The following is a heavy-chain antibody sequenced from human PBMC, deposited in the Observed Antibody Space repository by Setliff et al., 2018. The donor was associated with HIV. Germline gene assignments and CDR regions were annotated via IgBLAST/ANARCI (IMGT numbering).Heavy chain of an antibody. CDR3: ARRIYGNNPYFDY. V-gene: IGHV4-38-2*01. D-gene: IGHD4-17*01. CDR2: IYHSGST. CDR1: GYSISSGYY. Sequence: SETLSLTCAVSGYSISSGYYWGWIRQPPGKGLEWIGSIYHSGSTYDSPSLKSRVTISVDTSKNQFSLKLSSVTAADTAVYFCARRIYGNNPYFDYWSQGTLVTVSS. J-gene: IGHJ4*02.